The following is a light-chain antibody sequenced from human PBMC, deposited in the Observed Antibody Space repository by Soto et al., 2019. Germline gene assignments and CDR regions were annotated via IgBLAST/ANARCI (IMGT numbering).Light chain of an antibody. Sequence: QSVLTKSPSASASLGASVKLTCTLSSGHSNYAIAWHQQQSQKGPPYLMKLNSDGSHSNGDVIPDLFSGSSSGAERYLTIALLPYEEEADYSSPNWGSSILVFGGGTKVTVL. J-gene: IGLJ2*01. CDR1: SGHSNYA. CDR3: PNWGSSILV. V-gene: IGLV4-69*01. CDR2: LNSDGSH.